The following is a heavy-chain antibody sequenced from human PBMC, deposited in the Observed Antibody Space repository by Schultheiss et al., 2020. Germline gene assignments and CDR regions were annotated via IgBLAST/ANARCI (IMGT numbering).Heavy chain of an antibody. J-gene: IGHJ6*02. D-gene: IGHD6-13*01. V-gene: IGHV3-23*01. CDR1: GFTFSSYA. Sequence: GGSLRLSCAASGFTFSSYAMSWVRQAPGKGLEWVSAISGSGGSTYYADSVKGRFTISRDNSKNTLYLQMNSLRAEDTAVYYCARARAAGRADYYGMDVWGQGTTVTVSS. CDR3: ARARAAGRADYYGMDV. CDR2: ISGSGGST.